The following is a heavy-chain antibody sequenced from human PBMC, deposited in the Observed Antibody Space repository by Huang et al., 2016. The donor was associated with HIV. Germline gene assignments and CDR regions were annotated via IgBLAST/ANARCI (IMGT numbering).Heavy chain of an antibody. D-gene: IGHD1-26*01. J-gene: IGHJ4*02. CDR2: IYSGGTT. V-gene: IGHV3-53*01. CDR1: GFTVSGTY. CDR3: ARGGNTVGYFDN. Sequence: EVQLVESGGGLIKPGGSLRISCAASGFTVSGTYMSWVRQAPRKGLGWVSVIYSGGTTYFADSVKGRFTFSRDNSKNTVYLQMNSLRADDTAVYYCARGGNTVGYFDNWGQGTLVTVSS.